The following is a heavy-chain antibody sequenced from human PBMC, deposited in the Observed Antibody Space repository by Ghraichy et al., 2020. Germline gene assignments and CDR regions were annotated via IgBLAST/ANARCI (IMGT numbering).Heavy chain of an antibody. CDR3: AKKIRSGSYQDFDY. Sequence: GGSLRLSCAASGFTFSSYGMHWVRQAPGKGLEWVAVISYDGSNKYYADSVKGRFTISRDNSKNTLYLQMNSLRAEDTAVYYCAKKIRSGSYQDFDYWGQGTPVTVS. CDR1: GFTFSSYG. V-gene: IGHV3-30*18. D-gene: IGHD1-26*01. J-gene: IGHJ4*02. CDR2: ISYDGSNK.